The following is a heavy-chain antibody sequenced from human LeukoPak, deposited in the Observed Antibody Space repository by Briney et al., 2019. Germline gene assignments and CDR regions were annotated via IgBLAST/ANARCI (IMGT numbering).Heavy chain of an antibody. D-gene: IGHD5-12*01. V-gene: IGHV3-30*04. CDR3: AKERMNIAATFVRFLDY. CDR2: ISYDGSNK. J-gene: IGHJ4*02. Sequence: GGCLRLSCAASGFTFSSYAMQWVRQAPGKGLEWVAVISYDGSNKYYADSVKGRFTISRDNSKNTLYLQMNSLRAEDTAVYYCAKERMNIAATFVRFLDYWGQGTLVTVSS. CDR1: GFTFSSYA.